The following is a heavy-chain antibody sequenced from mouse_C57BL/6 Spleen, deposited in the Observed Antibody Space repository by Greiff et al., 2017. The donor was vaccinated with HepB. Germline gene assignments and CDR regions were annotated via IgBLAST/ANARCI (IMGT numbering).Heavy chain of an antibody. V-gene: IGHV1-61*01. CDR1: GYTFTSYW. Sequence: VQLQQSGAELVRPGSSVKLSCKASGYTFTSYWIDWVKQRPGQGLEWIGNIYPSDSETHYNQKFKDKATLTVDKSSSTAYMQLSSLTSEDSAVYYCARQGDYGLDYWGQGTSVTVSS. CDR2: IYPSDSET. J-gene: IGHJ4*01. CDR3: ARQGDYGLDY.